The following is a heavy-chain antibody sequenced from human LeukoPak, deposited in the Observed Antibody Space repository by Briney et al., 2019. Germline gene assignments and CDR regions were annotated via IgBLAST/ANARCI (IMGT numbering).Heavy chain of an antibody. CDR1: GFTFSSYG. CDR2: IRYDGSNK. Sequence: GGSLRLSCAASGFTFSSYGMHWVRQAPGKGLEWVAFIRYDGSNKYYADSVKGRFTISRDYSKNTLYLQMNSLRAEDTAVYYCAKGRGWEASYYYYYMDVWGKGTTVTISS. CDR3: AKGRGWEASYYYYYMDV. J-gene: IGHJ6*03. D-gene: IGHD1-26*01. V-gene: IGHV3-30*02.